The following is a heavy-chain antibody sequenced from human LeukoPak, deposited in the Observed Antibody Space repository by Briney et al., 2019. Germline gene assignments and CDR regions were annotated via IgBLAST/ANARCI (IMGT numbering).Heavy chain of an antibody. D-gene: IGHD1-26*01. Sequence: SETLSLTCSVSGGSISSSTYFWGWIRQPPGEGLEWIGSISYTGVTYYNPSLTSRVTISVDTSKNHFSLKLSSLAAADTAVYYCARRVGATEVVGYWGQGTLVTVSS. J-gene: IGHJ4*02. CDR2: ISYTGVT. CDR1: GGSISSSTYF. V-gene: IGHV4-39*02. CDR3: ARRVGATEVVGY.